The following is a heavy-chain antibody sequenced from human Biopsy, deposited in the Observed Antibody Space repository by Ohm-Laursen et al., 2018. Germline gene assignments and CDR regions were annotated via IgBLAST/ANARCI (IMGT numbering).Heavy chain of an antibody. D-gene: IGHD2-21*01. CDR3: DFIVETIATGERDYYHYFGLDV. Sequence: FSVKVSCKASGGSFKTYAVNWVRQAPGQGLEWVGGIIPMFPTTNYAQKFQGRVTITADKFTSTASMEMNSLSSEDTAIYYCDFIVETIATGERDYYHYFGLDVWGQGTTVSVSS. V-gene: IGHV1-69*06. CDR2: IIPMFPTT. CDR1: GGSFKTYA. J-gene: IGHJ6*02.